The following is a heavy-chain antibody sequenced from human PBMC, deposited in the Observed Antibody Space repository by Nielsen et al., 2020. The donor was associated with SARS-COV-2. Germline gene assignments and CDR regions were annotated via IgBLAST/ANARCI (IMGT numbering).Heavy chain of an antibody. CDR1: GYTFTSYG. J-gene: IGHJ4*02. CDR2: ISAYNGNT. V-gene: IGHV1-18*01. D-gene: IGHD5-12*01. CDR3: ARARVVATSFDY. Sequence: ASVEVSCKASGYTFTSYGISWVRQAPGQGLEWMGWISAYNGNTNYAQKLQGRVTMTTDTSTSTAYMELRSLRSDDTAVYYCARARVVATSFDYWGQGTLVTVSS.